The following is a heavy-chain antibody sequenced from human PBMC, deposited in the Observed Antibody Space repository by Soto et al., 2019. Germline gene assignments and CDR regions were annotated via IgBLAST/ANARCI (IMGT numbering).Heavy chain of an antibody. CDR1: GGSISGNH. Sequence: NLSETLSLTCSVYGGSISGNHWSWIRQPPGKGLEGIGYVYYIGNTHYNPSLKSRVTISVDTSKNQFSLKLSSWNAADPAVFYCVLTRNPVGIFDPWGPGPLVIVSS. J-gene: IGHJ5*02. V-gene: IGHV4-59*01. D-gene: IGHD3-3*02. CDR2: VYYIGNT. CDR3: VLTRNPVGIFDP.